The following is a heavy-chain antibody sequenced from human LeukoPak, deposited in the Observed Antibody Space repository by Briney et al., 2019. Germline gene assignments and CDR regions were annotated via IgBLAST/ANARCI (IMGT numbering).Heavy chain of an antibody. CDR3: ARGGRYFDWLILHAFDI. CDR1: GGTFSSYT. Sequence: SVTVSFKASGGTFSSYTISRVRRAPGQGLEWVGGIILIFGTANYAQKFQGRVTITTDESTSTAYMELSSLRSEDTAVYYCARGGRYFDWLILHAFDIWGQGAMVTVSS. CDR2: IILIFGTA. V-gene: IGHV1-69*05. D-gene: IGHD3-9*01. J-gene: IGHJ3*02.